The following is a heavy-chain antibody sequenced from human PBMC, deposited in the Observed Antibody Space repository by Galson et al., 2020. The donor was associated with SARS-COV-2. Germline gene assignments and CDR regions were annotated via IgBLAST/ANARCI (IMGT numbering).Heavy chain of an antibody. CDR2: ISYDGSNL. V-gene: IGHV3-30*01. CDR1: GFKFSNFA. D-gene: IGHD3-10*01. J-gene: IGHJ4*02. CDR3: ARALVPLTMVRGIPDF. Sequence: GESLKISCVASGFKFSNFAMHWVRQAPGKGLYWVAVISYDGSNLYYADSLKGRFTISRDNSKNTLYLQMNSLRPEDTASYYCARALVPLTMVRGIPDFWGQGTLVTVSS.